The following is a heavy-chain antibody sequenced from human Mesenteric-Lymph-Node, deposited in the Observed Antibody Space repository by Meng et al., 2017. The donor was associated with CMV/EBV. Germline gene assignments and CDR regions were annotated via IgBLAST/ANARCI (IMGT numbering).Heavy chain of an antibody. D-gene: IGHD1-7*01. Sequence: ASVKVSCKASGYTFTSYGISWVRQAPGQGLEWMGWISAYNGNTNYAQKLQGRVTMTTDTSTSTAYMELSSLRSEDTAVYYCARGSFRNYDSYYYYGMDVWGQGTTVTVSS. J-gene: IGHJ6*02. CDR2: ISAYNGNT. CDR3: ARGSFRNYDSYYYYGMDV. V-gene: IGHV1-18*01. CDR1: GYTFTSYG.